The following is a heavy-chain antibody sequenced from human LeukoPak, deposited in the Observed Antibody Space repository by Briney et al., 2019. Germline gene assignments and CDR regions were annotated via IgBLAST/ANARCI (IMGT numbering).Heavy chain of an antibody. CDR1: GYTFTGYY. D-gene: IGHD3-16*01. V-gene: IGHV1-2*02. CDR3: AREFEGAIDDAFDI. CDR2: INPNSGGT. Sequence: ASVKVSCKASGYTFTGYYMHWVRQAPGQGLEWMGWINPNSGGTNYAQKFQGRVTMTRDTSISTAYMELSRLRSDDTAVYYCAREFEGAIDDAFDIWGQGTMVTVSS. J-gene: IGHJ3*02.